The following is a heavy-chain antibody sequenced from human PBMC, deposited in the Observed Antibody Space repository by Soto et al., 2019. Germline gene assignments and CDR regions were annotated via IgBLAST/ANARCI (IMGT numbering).Heavy chain of an antibody. J-gene: IGHJ4*02. CDR3: ARGDAAELTFGGVIVPSGDY. CDR1: GFTFSDYY. CDR2: ISSSSSYT. V-gene: IGHV3-11*06. Sequence: GGSLRLSCAASGFTFSDYYMSWIRQAPGKGLEWVSYISSSSSYTNYADSVKGRFTISRDNAKNSLYLQMNSLRAEDTAVYYCARGDAAELTFGGVIVPSGDYWGQGTLVTVSS. D-gene: IGHD3-16*02.